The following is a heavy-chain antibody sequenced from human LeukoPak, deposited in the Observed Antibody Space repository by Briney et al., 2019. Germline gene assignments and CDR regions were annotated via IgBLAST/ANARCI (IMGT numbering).Heavy chain of an antibody. V-gene: IGHV4-34*01. D-gene: IGHD4-11*01. CDR3: ARGRLQYYYFDY. Sequence: SETLSLTCTVSGGSISSYYWNWIRQPPGKGLEWIGEINHSGSTNYNPSLKSRVTISVDTSKNQFSLKLSSVTAADTAVYYCARGRLQYYYFDYWGQGTLVTVSS. J-gene: IGHJ4*02. CDR2: INHSGST. CDR1: GGSISSYY.